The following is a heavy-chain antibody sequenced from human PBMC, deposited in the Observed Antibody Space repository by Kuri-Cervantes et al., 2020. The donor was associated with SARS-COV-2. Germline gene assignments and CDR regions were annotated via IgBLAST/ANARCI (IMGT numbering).Heavy chain of an antibody. V-gene: IGHV4-59*01. CDR2: IYYTGST. J-gene: IGHJ4*02. CDR1: GGSISDYY. CDR3: ARDCSTADCKTFGYY. Sequence: SETLFLTCTVSGGSISDYYWSWIRQPPGKGLEWIGDIYYTGSTSYNPSLKSRVAISVDTSRNQFSLKLTSVTAADTAVYYCARDCSTADCKTFGYYWGRGTLVTVSS. D-gene: IGHD2-2*01.